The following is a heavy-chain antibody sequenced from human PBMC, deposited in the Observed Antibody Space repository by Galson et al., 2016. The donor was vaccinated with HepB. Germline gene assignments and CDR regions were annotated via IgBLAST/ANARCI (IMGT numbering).Heavy chain of an antibody. CDR1: GGSFSSYG. CDR2: IIPILSVA. V-gene: IGHV1-69*04. J-gene: IGHJ1*01. D-gene: IGHD2-21*01. Sequence: SVKVSCKVSGGSFSSYGISWVRQAPGQGLEWMGRIIPILSVANYAQKFQDRVTITADKSTKTAYMEVNSLRSDDTAVYYCAGDGAESDGDGYSYHEYFQHWGRGTLVTVSS. CDR3: AGDGAESDGDGYSYHEYFQH.